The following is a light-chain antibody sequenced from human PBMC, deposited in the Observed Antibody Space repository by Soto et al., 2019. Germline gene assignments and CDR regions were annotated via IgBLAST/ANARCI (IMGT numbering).Light chain of an antibody. V-gene: IGLV2-8*01. CDR1: SSDIGV. CDR3: SSYTGSNTYV. Sequence: QSVLTQPPSASGSPGQSVTISCTGTSSDIGVSWYQQHPGKAPKVMIYDVSQRPSGVPDRFSGSKSGNTASLTVSGLQAEDEAEDYCSSYTGSNTYVFGTGTKLTVL. J-gene: IGLJ1*01. CDR2: DVS.